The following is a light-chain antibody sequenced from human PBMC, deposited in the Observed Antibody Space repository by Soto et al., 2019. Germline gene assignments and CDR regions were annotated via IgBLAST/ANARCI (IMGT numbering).Light chain of an antibody. Sequence: QSVLTQPASVSGSPGQSITISCTGTSNDVGGYNYVSWYQQQPGKAPKLLIYEVSHPPSGISNRFSGTKSGNTASLTISGHHVEDEADYYCSSHAATSPYVFGTGTKLTVL. CDR2: EVS. CDR3: SSHAATSPYV. J-gene: IGLJ1*01. V-gene: IGLV2-14*01. CDR1: SNDVGGYNY.